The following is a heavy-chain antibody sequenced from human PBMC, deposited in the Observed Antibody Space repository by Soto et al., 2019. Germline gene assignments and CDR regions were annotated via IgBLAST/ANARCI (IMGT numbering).Heavy chain of an antibody. CDR2: IRGKAYGGTT. V-gene: IGHV3-49*04. D-gene: IGHD3-3*01. CDR1: GFTFGDYA. CDR3: TRDGTEDFWSGYYFDY. Sequence: GSLRLSCTASGFTFGDYAMSWVRQAPGKGLEWVGFIRGKAYGGTTEYAASVKGRFTISRDDSKSIAYLQMNSLKTEDTAVYYCTRDGTEDFWSGYYFDYWGQGTLVTVSS. J-gene: IGHJ4*02.